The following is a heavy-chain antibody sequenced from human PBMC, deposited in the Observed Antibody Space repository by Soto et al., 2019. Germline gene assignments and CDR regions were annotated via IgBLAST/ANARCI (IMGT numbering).Heavy chain of an antibody. J-gene: IGHJ3*01. CDR1: GGSVNSDSYY. D-gene: IGHD4-17*01. CDR2: IYYSGST. Sequence: SETLSLTCTVSGGSVNSDSYYWSWIRQPPGKGLEWIGYIYYSGSTNYNPSLKSRLTISLDTSKTQFSLRLSSVTAADTAVYYCARWTTTVITNAFDVWGQGTMVTVSS. V-gene: IGHV4-61*01. CDR3: ARWTTTVITNAFDV.